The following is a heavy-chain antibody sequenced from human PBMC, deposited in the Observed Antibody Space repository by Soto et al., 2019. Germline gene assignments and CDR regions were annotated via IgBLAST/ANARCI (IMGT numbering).Heavy chain of an antibody. J-gene: IGHJ5*01. D-gene: IGHD2-2*01. CDR1: GYTYTSYG. CDR3: ARGPRYCSTTSCFSEVNWFDS. V-gene: IGHV1-18*04. CDR2: ISGYNGNT. Sequence: ASVKVSCKASGYTYTSYGISWVRQAPGEGLEWMGWISGYNGNTEYAQKVQARVTMTTDTSTTTAYMELRSLRSDDTAVYYCARGPRYCSTTSCFSEVNWFDSWGQGTLVTVSS.